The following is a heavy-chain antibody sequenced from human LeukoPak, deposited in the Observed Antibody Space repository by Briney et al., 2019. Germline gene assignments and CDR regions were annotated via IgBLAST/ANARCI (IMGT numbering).Heavy chain of an antibody. V-gene: IGHV4-59*01. D-gene: IGHD2-15*01. Sequence: SETLSLTCTVSGGSISSYYWSWLRQPPGKGLEWIGYIYYSGTTNNNPSLKSRVTISIDTSKKQFSLKLSSVTAADTAIYYCARRFGSGDYFDYWGQGTLVTVSS. CDR2: IYYSGTT. CDR1: GGSISSYY. CDR3: ARRFGSGDYFDY. J-gene: IGHJ4*02.